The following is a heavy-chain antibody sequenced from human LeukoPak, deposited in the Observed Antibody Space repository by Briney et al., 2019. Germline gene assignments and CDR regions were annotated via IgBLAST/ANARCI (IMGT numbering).Heavy chain of an antibody. D-gene: IGHD3-3*01. CDR3: AKEGSDFWSGYLRYFDY. V-gene: IGHV3-23*01. Sequence: GGSLRLSCAASGFSFSNYGMNWVRQAPGKGLEWVSGISRSGDSTYYADSVKGRFTISRDNSKNTLYLQMNSLRAEDTAVYYCAKEGSDFWSGYLRYFDYWGQGTLVTVSS. J-gene: IGHJ4*02. CDR2: ISRSGDST. CDR1: GFSFSNYG.